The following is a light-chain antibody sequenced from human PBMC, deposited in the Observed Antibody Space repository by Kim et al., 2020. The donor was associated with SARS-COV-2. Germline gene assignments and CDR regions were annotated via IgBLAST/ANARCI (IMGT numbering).Light chain of an antibody. J-gene: IGLJ2*01. CDR3: QSYNRSNVV. V-gene: IGLV6-57*03. CDR1: SGSIDDNY. CDR2: EDD. Sequence: GQTVTTSCTRSSGSIDDNYVQWYQQRPGCVPTAVIYEDDQRPSGVSDRFSGSIDNSSNSASLTISGLKTEDEADYYCQSYNRSNVVFGGGTQLTVL.